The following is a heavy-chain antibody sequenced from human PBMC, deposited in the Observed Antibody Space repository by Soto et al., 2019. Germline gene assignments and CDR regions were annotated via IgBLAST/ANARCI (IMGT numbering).Heavy chain of an antibody. J-gene: IGHJ4*02. V-gene: IGHV4-39*01. Sequence: SETLSLTCTVSGGSISSSSYYWGWIRQPPGKGLEWIGSIYYSGSTYYNPSLKSRVTISVDTSKNQFSLKLSSVTAADTAVYYCVRHVFGYSSGWRPYYFDYWGQGTLVTVSS. D-gene: IGHD6-19*01. CDR2: IYYSGST. CDR1: GGSISSSSYY. CDR3: VRHVFGYSSGWRPYYFDY.